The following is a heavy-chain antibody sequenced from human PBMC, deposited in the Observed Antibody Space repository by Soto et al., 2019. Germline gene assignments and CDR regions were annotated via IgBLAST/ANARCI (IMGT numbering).Heavy chain of an antibody. CDR2: IYYSGST. CDR3: ARDPREYYDSTGYYYYGMDV. CDR1: GGSISSGDYY. Sequence: TLSLTCTVSGGSISSGDYYWSWIRQPPGKGLEWIGYIYYSGSTYYNPSLKSRVTISVDTSKNQFSLKLSSVTAADTAVYYCARDPREYYDSTGYYYYGMDVWGQGTTVTVSS. V-gene: IGHV4-30-4*01. D-gene: IGHD3-22*01. J-gene: IGHJ6*02.